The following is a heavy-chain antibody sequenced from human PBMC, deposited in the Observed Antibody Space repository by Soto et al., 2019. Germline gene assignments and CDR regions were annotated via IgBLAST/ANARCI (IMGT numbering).Heavy chain of an antibody. CDR1: GYTFTGYY. D-gene: IGHD1-1*01. CDR3: ARGEWRGVTKKGGNVDY. J-gene: IGHJ4*02. V-gene: IGHV1-2*02. Sequence: ASVKVSCKASGYTFTGYYMHWVRQAPGQGLEWMGWINPNSGGTNYAQKFQGRVTMTRDTSISTAYMELSRLRSDDTAVYCCARGEWRGVTKKGGNVDYWGQGTLVTVSS. CDR2: INPNSGGT.